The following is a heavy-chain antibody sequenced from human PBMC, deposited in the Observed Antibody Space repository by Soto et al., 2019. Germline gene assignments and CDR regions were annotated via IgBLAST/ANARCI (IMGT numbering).Heavy chain of an antibody. CDR2: IYPGDSDT. D-gene: IGHD6-13*01. CDR1: GYSFTSYW. Sequence: GESLKISCKGSGYSFTSYWIGWVRQMPGKGLEWMGIIYPGDSDTRYSPSFQGQVTISADKSISTAYLQWSSLKASDTAMYYCARQSPSGYSSSWSYYYGVDVWGQGTTVTVSS. J-gene: IGHJ6*02. CDR3: ARQSPSGYSSSWSYYYGVDV. V-gene: IGHV5-51*01.